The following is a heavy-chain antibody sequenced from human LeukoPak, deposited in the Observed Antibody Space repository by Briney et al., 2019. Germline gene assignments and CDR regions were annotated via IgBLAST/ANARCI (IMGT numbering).Heavy chain of an antibody. D-gene: IGHD1-26*01. CDR3: ARRKSGTYYFDY. Sequence: SETLSLTCTVSGGSISSSNWSWLRQPPGKGLEWIGYIYYSGSTDFHPSLKSRVTISVDTSNNQFSLRLSSVTAADTAVYYCARRKSGTYYFDYWGQGTLSPSP. V-gene: IGHV4-59*08. J-gene: IGHJ4*02. CDR1: GGSISSSN. CDR2: IYYSGST.